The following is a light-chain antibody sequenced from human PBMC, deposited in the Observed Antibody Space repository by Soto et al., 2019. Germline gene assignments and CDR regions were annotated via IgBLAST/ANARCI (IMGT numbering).Light chain of an antibody. CDR3: QEYTTYSRT. CDR1: QSISSW. J-gene: IGKJ1*01. Sequence: DIQMTQSPSTLSASVGDRVTITCRASQSISSWLAWYQQKPGKAPKVLIYDASTLESGVPSRFSGGGSGTEFTLTITGLQPDDFATYYCQEYTTYSRTFGQGTKVEVK. CDR2: DAS. V-gene: IGKV1-5*01.